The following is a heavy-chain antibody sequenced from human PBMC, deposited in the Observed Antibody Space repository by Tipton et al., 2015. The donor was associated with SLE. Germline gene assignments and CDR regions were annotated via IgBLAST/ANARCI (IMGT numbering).Heavy chain of an antibody. J-gene: IGHJ3*02. D-gene: IGHD1-26*01. CDR3: ARDFGEWELQTAGAFDI. CDR2: ISGSGGST. V-gene: IGHV3-23*01. Sequence: GSLRLSCAASGFTFSSYAMSWVRQAPGKGLEWVSGISGSGGSTYYADSVKGRLTISRDNSKNTLYLQMNSLRAEDTAVYYCARDFGEWELQTAGAFDIWGQGTMVTVSS. CDR1: GFTFSSYA.